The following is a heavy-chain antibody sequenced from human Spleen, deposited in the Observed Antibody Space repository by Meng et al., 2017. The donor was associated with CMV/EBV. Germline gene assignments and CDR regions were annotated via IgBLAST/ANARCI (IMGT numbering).Heavy chain of an antibody. D-gene: IGHD4-17*01. CDR1: GFTFSSYA. V-gene: IGHV3-23*01. CDR2: ISGSGGST. J-gene: IGHJ4*02. CDR3: VREDYGDYFFDT. Sequence: GESLKISCAASGFTFSSYAMSWVRQAPGKGLEWVSAISGSGGSTYYADSVKGRFIISRDTPKNSVSLQMNRLRAEDTAVYYCVREDYGDYFFDTWGQGTLVTVSS.